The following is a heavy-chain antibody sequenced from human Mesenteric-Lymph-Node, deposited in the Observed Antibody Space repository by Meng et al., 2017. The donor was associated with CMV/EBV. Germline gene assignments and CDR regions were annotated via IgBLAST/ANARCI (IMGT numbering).Heavy chain of an antibody. Sequence: GESLKISCAASGFTFSRYAMTWVRQSPGKGLEWVSSITDNGDRTYYADSVKGRFTISRDNSKDTLFLQMRGLRAEDTAVYYCAREAVAGLLGDYYYYGMDVWGQGTTVTVSS. CDR2: ITDNGDRT. CDR1: GFTFSRYA. V-gene: IGHV3-23*01. CDR3: AREAVAGLLGDYYYYGMDV. D-gene: IGHD6-19*01. J-gene: IGHJ6*02.